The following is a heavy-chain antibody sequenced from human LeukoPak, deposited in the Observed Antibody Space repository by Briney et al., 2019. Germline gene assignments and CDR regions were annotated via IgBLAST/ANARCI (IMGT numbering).Heavy chain of an antibody. D-gene: IGHD1-26*01. CDR3: AKARGATDFDY. CDR1: GFTFDDYA. J-gene: IGHJ4*02. V-gene: IGHV3-9*01. CDR2: ISWNSGSM. Sequence: GGSLRLSCAASGFTFDDYAMHWVRQAPGKGLEWVSGISWNSGSMGYADSVKGRFTISRDNAKNSLYLQMNSLRAEDTALYYCAKARGATDFDYWGQGTLVTVSS.